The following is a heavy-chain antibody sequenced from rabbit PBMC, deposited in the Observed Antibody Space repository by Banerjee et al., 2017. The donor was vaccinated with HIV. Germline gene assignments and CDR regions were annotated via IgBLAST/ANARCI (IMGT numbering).Heavy chain of an antibody. CDR3: ARDFDF. CDR2: IYAGTTGTT. CDR1: GFSFSNKYV. Sequence: QEQLEESGGDLVKPEGSLTLTCTASGFSFSNKYVMCWVRQAPGKGLEWIGTIYAGTTGTTYYASWAKGRFTISKTSSTTVTLQMTSLTAADTATYFCARDFDFWGPGTLVTVS. J-gene: IGHJ4*01. V-gene: IGHV1S45*01.